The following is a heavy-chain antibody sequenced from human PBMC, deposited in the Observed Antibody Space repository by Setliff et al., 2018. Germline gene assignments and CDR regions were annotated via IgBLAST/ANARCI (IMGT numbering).Heavy chain of an antibody. J-gene: IGHJ3*01. CDR2: IYHRGRK. CDR1: GISITSGHY. Sequence: TLSLPCDVSGISITSGHYWGWIRQPPGKGLEWIATIYHRGRKYYNPSLDSRVTISLDTSKNQYSLRLHSVTAADTAVYYCASPRRDDLDSPFDAFDLWGQGTKVTVSS. D-gene: IGHD3-3*01. CDR3: ASPRRDDLDSPFDAFDL. V-gene: IGHV4-38-2*01.